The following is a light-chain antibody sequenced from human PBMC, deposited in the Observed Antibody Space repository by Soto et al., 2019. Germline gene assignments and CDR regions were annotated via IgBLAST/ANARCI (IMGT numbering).Light chain of an antibody. CDR3: SSYTSSSTLV. CDR1: SSVVGGYNY. CDR2: EVS. Sequence: QSAVTQPASVSGSPGQSITVSCTGTSSVVGGYNYVSWYQQHPGKAPKIMIYEVSNRPSGVSNRFSGSKSGNTASLTISGLQPEDEADYYCSSYTSSSTLVFGTGTKVTVL. J-gene: IGLJ1*01. V-gene: IGLV2-14*01.